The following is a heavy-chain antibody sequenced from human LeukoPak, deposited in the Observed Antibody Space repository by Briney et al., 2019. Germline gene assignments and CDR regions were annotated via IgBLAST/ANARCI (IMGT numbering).Heavy chain of an antibody. CDR3: AREYCSSSSCYFDAFDF. J-gene: IGHJ3*01. CDR1: GYTFTGYY. Sequence: ASVTVSCKASGYTFTGYYMHWVRQAPGQGLEWMGWINPNSGGTNYAQKFQGRVTMTRDTSISTAYMELSRLRSDDTAVYYCAREYCSSSSCYFDAFDFWGQGTMVTVSS. V-gene: IGHV1-2*02. CDR2: INPNSGGT. D-gene: IGHD2-2*01.